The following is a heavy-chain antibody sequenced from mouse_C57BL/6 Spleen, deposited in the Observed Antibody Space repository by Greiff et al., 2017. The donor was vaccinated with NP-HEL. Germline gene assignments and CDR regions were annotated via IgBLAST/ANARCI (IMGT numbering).Heavy chain of an antibody. CDR3: VRGGHYDYGFDY. CDR1: GFSFNTYA. CDR2: IRSKSNNYAT. V-gene: IGHV10-1*01. D-gene: IGHD2-4*01. J-gene: IGHJ2*01. Sequence: EVKLVESGGGLVQPKGSLKLSCAASGFSFNTYAMNWVRQAPGKGLEWVARIRSKSNNYATYYADSVKDRFTISRDDSESMLYLQMNNLKTEDTAMYYCVRGGHYDYGFDYWGQGTTLTVSS.